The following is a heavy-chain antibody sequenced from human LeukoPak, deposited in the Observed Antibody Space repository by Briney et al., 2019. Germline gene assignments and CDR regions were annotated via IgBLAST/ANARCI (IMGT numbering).Heavy chain of an antibody. CDR1: GFTFSSYE. CDR2: ISSSGSTR. V-gene: IGHV3-48*03. D-gene: IGHD3-10*01. Sequence: GGSLRLSCAASGFTFSSYEMTWVRQAPGKGLEWVSYISSSGSTRYYADSVKGRFTISRDNAKNSLYLQMNSLRAEGTAVYYCARGPYGSMDYWGQGALVTVSS. J-gene: IGHJ4*02. CDR3: ARGPYGSMDY.